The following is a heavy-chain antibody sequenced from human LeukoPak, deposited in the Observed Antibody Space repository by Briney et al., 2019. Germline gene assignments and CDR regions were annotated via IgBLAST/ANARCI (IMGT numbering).Heavy chain of an antibody. D-gene: IGHD3-10*01. CDR2: INHSGST. V-gene: IGHV4-34*01. CDR1: GGSLSGYY. CDR3: ARQYGVRGVISNYFDP. J-gene: IGHJ5*02. Sequence: PSETLSLTCAVYGGSLSGYYWSWIRRPPGKGLEWIWEINHSGSTNNNPSLKSRVTISVDTSKNHFSLKLSSVTAADTAVYYCARQYGVRGVISNYFDPWGQGTLVTVS.